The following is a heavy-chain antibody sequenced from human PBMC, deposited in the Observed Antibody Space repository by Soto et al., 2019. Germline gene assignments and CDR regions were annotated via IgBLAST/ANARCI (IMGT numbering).Heavy chain of an antibody. J-gene: IGHJ4*02. D-gene: IGHD1-26*01. V-gene: IGHV3-64D*08. Sequence: GGSLRLSCSASGFTFSDSAMHWVRQAPGKGLEYVSSISSNGGNTYYADSVKGRFTISRDNSKNTLYIQMSSLRDEDTAVYYCVKGGKYSSSPVDYWGQGTLVTVSS. CDR2: ISSNGGNT. CDR1: GFTFSDSA. CDR3: VKGGKYSSSPVDY.